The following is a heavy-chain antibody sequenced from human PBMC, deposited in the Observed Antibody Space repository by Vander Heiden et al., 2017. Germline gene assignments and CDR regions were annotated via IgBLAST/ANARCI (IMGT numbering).Heavy chain of an antibody. V-gene: IGHV3-48*03. CDR1: GFTFSSYD. D-gene: IGHD3-22*01. CDR3: ARDVDYYDSSGYYYEEAFDI. CDR2: ISSSGSTI. Sequence: EVQLVESGGGLVQPGGSMRLSCAASGFTFSSYDMNWGRQAPGKGLEWVSYISSSGSTIYYADSVKGRFTISRDNAKNSLYLQMNSLRAEDTAVYYCARDVDYYDSSGYYYEEAFDIWGQGTMVTVSS. J-gene: IGHJ3*02.